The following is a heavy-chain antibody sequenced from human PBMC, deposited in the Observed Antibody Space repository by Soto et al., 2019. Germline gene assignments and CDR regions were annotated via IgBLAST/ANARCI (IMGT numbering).Heavy chain of an antibody. J-gene: IGHJ6*03. CDR3: ARLDFWRKGMDV. Sequence: QVQLLQSGAEVKKRGASVKVSCKTSGYSITSYDMSWVRQATGQGLEWMGWMNPNSGDTDLPQKFQGRLTMTRNTSITTAYMELSSLTSEDTAVYFCARLDFWRKGMDVWGKGTTVTVSS. CDR1: GYSITSYD. D-gene: IGHD3-3*01. CDR2: MNPNSGDT. V-gene: IGHV1-8*01.